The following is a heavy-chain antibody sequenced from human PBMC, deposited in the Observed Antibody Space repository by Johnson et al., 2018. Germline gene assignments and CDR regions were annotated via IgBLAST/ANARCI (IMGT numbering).Heavy chain of an antibody. Sequence: VQLVESGAEVKKPGASVKVSCKASGYTFTSYDINWVRQATGQGLEWMGWMNPNSGNTGYAQKFQGRVTMTRNTSISTAYMELSSLRSEDTAVYYCAGAGSTTYGPLKRAFDSWGQGTMATASS. CDR3: AGAGSTTYGPLKRAFDS. D-gene: IGHD2-2*01. J-gene: IGHJ3*02. CDR2: MNPNSGNT. CDR1: GYTFTSYD. V-gene: IGHV1-8*01.